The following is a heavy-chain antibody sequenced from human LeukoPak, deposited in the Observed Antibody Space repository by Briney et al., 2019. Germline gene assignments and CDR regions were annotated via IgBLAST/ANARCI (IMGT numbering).Heavy chain of an antibody. CDR3: AREGGYYYDSSGYYDSWFDP. J-gene: IGHJ5*02. V-gene: IGHV1-69*13. CDR1: GGTFSRYA. D-gene: IGHD3-22*01. CDR2: IIPIFGTA. Sequence: SVKVSCKASGGTFSRYAISWVRQAPGQGLEWMGGIIPIFGTANYAQKFQGRVTITADESTSTAYMELSSLRSEDTAVYYCAREGGYYYDSSGYYDSWFDPWGQGTLVTVSS.